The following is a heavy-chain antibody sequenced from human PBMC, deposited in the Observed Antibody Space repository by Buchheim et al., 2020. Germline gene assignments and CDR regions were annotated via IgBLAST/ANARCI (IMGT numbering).Heavy chain of an antibody. J-gene: IGHJ4*02. CDR3: TTSYYYGSGSYYRIDY. D-gene: IGHD3-10*01. CDR1: GFTFSNAW. CDR2: IKSKSDGGTT. Sequence: EVQLVESGGGLVKPGGSLRLSCAASGFTFSNAWMSWVRQAPGKGLEWVGCIKSKSDGGTTDYAAPVKGRFTILRDDSKHSLYLQMNSLKTEDTAVYYCTTSYYYGSGSYYRIDYWGQGT. V-gene: IGHV3-15*01.